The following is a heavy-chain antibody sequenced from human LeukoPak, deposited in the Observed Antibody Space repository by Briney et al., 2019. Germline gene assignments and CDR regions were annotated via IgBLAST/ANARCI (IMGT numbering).Heavy chain of an antibody. V-gene: IGHV4-59*01. CDR2: FYDTGNP. CDR1: GGSISLYY. D-gene: IGHD3-10*01. J-gene: IGHJ4*02. CDR3: GRARGSFTY. Sequence: SETLSLTCTVSGGSISLYYWSWIRQPPGKGLEWIGYFYDTGNPKYNPPLERRVTISVDMSRNQFSRNLTTVPAAATGHYYCGRARGSFTYWGQGTLATVSS.